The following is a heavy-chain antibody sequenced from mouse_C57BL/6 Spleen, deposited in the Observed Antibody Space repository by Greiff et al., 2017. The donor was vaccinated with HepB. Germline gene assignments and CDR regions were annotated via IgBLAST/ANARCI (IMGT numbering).Heavy chain of an antibody. Sequence: EVKLVESGGGLVKPGGSLKLSCAASGFTFSDYGMHWVRQAPEKGLEWVAYISSGSSTIYYADTVKGRFTISRDNAKNTLFLQMTSLRSEDTAMYYCARWGYDGYYYAMDYWGQGTSVTVSS. D-gene: IGHD2-2*01. V-gene: IGHV5-17*01. CDR3: ARWGYDGYYYAMDY. J-gene: IGHJ4*01. CDR1: GFTFSDYG. CDR2: ISSGSSTI.